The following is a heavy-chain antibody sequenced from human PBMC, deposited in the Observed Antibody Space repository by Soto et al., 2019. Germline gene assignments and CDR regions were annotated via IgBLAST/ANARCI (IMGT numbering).Heavy chain of an antibody. CDR1: GGSFSGYY. Sequence: PSETLSLTCAVYGGSFSGYYWSWIRQPPGKGLEWIGEINHSGSTNYNPSLKSRVTISVDTSKNQFSLKLSSVTAADTAVYYCARPLYIWGSYRAAIRNWFDPWGQGTLVTVSS. CDR2: INHSGST. D-gene: IGHD3-16*02. J-gene: IGHJ5*02. CDR3: ARPLYIWGSYRAAIRNWFDP. V-gene: IGHV4-34*01.